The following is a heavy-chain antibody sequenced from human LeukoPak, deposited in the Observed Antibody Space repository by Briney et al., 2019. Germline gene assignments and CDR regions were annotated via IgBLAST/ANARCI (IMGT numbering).Heavy chain of an antibody. V-gene: IGHV1-18*01. J-gene: IGHJ4*02. Sequence: ASVKVSCKASGYTFTSYGIGWVRQAPGQGLEWMGWISAYNGNTNYAQKLQGRVTMTTDTSTSTAYMELRSLRSDDTAVYYCARDQDYYDSSGSDYWGQGTLVTVSS. CDR1: GYTFTSYG. D-gene: IGHD3-22*01. CDR3: ARDQDYYDSSGSDY. CDR2: ISAYNGNT.